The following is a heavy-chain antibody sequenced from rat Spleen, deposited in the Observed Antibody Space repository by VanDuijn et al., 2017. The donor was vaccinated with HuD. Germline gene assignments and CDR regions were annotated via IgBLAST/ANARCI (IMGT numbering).Heavy chain of an antibody. CDR1: GFTFSDYA. CDR3: ARGGSSYVMDA. CDR2: IIYDGSST. Sequence: EVQLVESGGGLVQPGRSLKLSCAPSGFTFSDYAMAWVRQAPKKGLEWVATIIYDGSSTFYRDSVKGRFTISRDNAKTTLYLQMDSLRSEDTATYYCARGGSSYVMDAWGQGASVTVSS. V-gene: IGHV5-17*01. D-gene: IGHD5-1*01. J-gene: IGHJ4*01.